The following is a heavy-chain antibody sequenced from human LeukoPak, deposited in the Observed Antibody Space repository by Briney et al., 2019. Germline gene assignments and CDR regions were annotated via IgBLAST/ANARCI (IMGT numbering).Heavy chain of an antibody. J-gene: IGHJ4*02. CDR2: ISSSSSYI. Sequence: GGSLRLSCAASGFTFSSYSMNWVRRAPGKGLEWVSSISSSSSYIYYADSVKGRFTISRDNAKNSLYLQMNSLRAEDTAVYYCASSSGLRLGELSGFDYWGQGTLVTVSS. CDR3: ASSSGLRLGELSGFDY. D-gene: IGHD3-16*02. V-gene: IGHV3-21*01. CDR1: GFTFSSYS.